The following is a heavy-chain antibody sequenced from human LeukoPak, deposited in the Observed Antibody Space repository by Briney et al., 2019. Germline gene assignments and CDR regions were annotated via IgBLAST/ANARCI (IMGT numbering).Heavy chain of an antibody. Sequence: ASVKVSCKVSGYTLTELSMHWVRQAPGKGLEWMGGFDPEDGETIYAQKFQGRVTMTTDTSTSTAYMELRSLRSEDTAVYYCARRAWDIVVVPAARTDYYYYYYMDVWGKGTTVTVSS. J-gene: IGHJ6*03. D-gene: IGHD2-2*01. CDR1: GYTLTELS. V-gene: IGHV1-24*01. CDR3: ARRAWDIVVVPAARTDYYYYYYMDV. CDR2: FDPEDGET.